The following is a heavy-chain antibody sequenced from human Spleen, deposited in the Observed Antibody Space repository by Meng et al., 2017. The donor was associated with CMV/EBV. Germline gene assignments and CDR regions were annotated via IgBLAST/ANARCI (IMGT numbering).Heavy chain of an antibody. V-gene: IGHV1-2*02. J-gene: IGHJ4*02. CDR1: GYTFAGYS. CDR2: INPNRGGT. CDR3: ALIFGVSPY. Sequence: KVSCKVSGYTFAGYSIRWVQQAPGPGFEWMGWINPNRGGTNYAQTFQGRVPMTRDTSISTAYMALSRLTSDDTAVYYCALIFGVSPYWGQGTLVTVSS. D-gene: IGHD3-3*01.